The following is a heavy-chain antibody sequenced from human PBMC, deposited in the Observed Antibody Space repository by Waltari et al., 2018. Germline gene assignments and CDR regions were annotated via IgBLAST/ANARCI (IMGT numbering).Heavy chain of an antibody. Sequence: EVQLLESGGGLVQRGGSLRLSCAVSGFIFSRFAMSWVRHTPGKGVEWVAGTSASSGSTYYADSVQGRFTISRDNSKKRVFLQMNSLRAEDTATYYCTKMRRNLPRDIIDNWGQGTQVIIAS. CDR3: TKMRRNLPRDIIDN. CDR1: GFIFSRFA. J-gene: IGHJ4*02. CDR2: TSASSGST. V-gene: IGHV3-23*01.